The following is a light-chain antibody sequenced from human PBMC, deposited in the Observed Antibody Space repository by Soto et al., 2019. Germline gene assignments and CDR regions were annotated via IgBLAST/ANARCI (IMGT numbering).Light chain of an antibody. CDR2: EVS. V-gene: IGLV2-14*01. CDR1: SSDVGGYNY. CDR3: TSYTSSSTLDV. J-gene: IGLJ1*01. Sequence: QSILTQPASVSGSPGRSITISCTGTSSDVGGYNYVSWYQQHPGKAPKLIIYEVSNRPTGVSNRFSGSKSGHTASLTISGLQSEDEADYFCTSYTSSSTLDVFGTGTKVT.